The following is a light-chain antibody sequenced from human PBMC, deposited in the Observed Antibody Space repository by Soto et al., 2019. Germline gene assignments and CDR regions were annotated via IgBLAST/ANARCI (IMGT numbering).Light chain of an antibody. J-gene: IGLJ3*02. CDR1: TSNVGTYKF. CDR2: EGS. V-gene: IGLV2-23*01. CDR3: SSYAGGSSMV. Sequence: QSALTQPASVSGSPGQSITISCTGTTSNVGTYKFVSWYQYHPGKAPKLIIYEGSKRPSGVSSRFSGSKSGNTASLTISGLQADDYGDYYCSSYAGGSSMVFGGGTKLTVL.